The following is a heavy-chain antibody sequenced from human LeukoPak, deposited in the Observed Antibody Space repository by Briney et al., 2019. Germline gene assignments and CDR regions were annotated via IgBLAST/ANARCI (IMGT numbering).Heavy chain of an antibody. Sequence: QPGGSLRLSCAASGFTFDNYAMHWVRQAPGKGLEWVSLMSGDGGSTYYADSVKGRFTISRDNSKNSLYLQINSLRTEDTALYYCAKDGCYYDRSGYYYPDYWGQGTLVTVSS. J-gene: IGHJ4*02. V-gene: IGHV3-43*02. D-gene: IGHD3-22*01. CDR3: AKDGCYYDRSGYYYPDY. CDR2: MSGDGGST. CDR1: GFTFDNYA.